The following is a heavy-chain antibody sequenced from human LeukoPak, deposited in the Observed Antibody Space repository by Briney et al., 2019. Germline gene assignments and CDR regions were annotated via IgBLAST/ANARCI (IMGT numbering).Heavy chain of an antibody. CDR2: ISYDGSNK. Sequence: PGGSLRLSCAASGFSFGRYGMHRFRQAPGKGLEWVAVISYDGSNKYYADSVKGRFTISRDNSKNTLYLQMNSLRAEDTAVYYCAKERGYCSGGSCYYFDYWGQGTLVTVSS. CDR3: AKERGYCSGGSCYYFDY. D-gene: IGHD2-15*01. V-gene: IGHV3-30*18. CDR1: GFSFGRYG. J-gene: IGHJ4*02.